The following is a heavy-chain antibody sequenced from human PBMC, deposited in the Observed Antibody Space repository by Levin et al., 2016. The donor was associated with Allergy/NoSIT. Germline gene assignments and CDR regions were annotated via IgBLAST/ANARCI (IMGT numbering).Heavy chain of an antibody. J-gene: IGHJ5*02. CDR1: GDSIRSRKYY. Sequence: SETLSLTCTVSGDSIRSRKYYWGWIRQPPGKGLEWIGTMYYSGTPYYNPSLKSRVTTSVDTSQNQFSLKLRSVTAADTAVYFCASGDVDHSSDWHAPPGGGLFDPWGQGTLVTVSS. V-gene: IGHV4-39*01. D-gene: IGHD6-13*01. CDR3: ASGDVDHSSDWHAPPGGGLFDP. CDR2: MYYSGTP.